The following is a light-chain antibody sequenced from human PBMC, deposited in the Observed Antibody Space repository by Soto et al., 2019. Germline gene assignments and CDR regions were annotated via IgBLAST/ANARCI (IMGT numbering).Light chain of an antibody. CDR3: QQPRNRHSFT. V-gene: IGKV3-11*01. CDR1: QNVRNN. Sequence: HSTNALSLSPGERSTLSSRESQNVRNNLAWYQQRPGQAPRLLIYDAYSRATGITDRFSGSGSGTDFTLTISSLESDDLAASYCQQPRNRHSFTFGRAT. CDR2: DAY. J-gene: IGKJ4*01.